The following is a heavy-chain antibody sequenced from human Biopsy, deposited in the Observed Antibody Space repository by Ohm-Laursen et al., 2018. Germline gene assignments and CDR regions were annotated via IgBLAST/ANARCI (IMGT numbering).Heavy chain of an antibody. CDR2: SRNKANSYTS. J-gene: IGHJ4*02. V-gene: IGHV3-72*01. CDR1: GFTFSDHY. D-gene: IGHD2-15*01. Sequence: SLRLSCAASGFTFSDHYMEWVRQAPGKGLEWVGRSRNKANSYTSVYAASVKGRFTISRDESETSMFLQMSGLKTEDTAVYYCARMFARPGACSGGTCYPGDDYWGQGTLVTV. CDR3: ARMFARPGACSGGTCYPGDDY.